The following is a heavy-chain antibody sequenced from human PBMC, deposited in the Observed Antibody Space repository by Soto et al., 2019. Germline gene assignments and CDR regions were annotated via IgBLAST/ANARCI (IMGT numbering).Heavy chain of an antibody. CDR1: GGSFSGYY. V-gene: IGHV4-34*01. Sequence: SETLSLTCAVYGGSFSGYYWSWIRQPPGKGLGWIGEINHSGSTNYNPSLKSRVTISVDTSKNQFSLKLSSVTAADTAVYYCARGPPYYYDSSGYHYWGQGNLVTVSS. CDR2: INHSGST. CDR3: ARGPPYYYDSSGYHY. J-gene: IGHJ4*02. D-gene: IGHD3-22*01.